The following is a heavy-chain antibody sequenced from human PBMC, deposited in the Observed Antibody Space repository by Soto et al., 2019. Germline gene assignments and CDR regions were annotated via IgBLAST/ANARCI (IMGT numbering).Heavy chain of an antibody. Sequence: PSQTLSLTCAVSVYKVSEISAGRNWIRQSPSRGLEWLGRTYFKSKWFNDYAGAVEGRSSITADTSKNQFSLQLTALPPEDTAVYFCAMAWGSGCYLDYWGQGTPVTVFS. D-gene: IGHD6-19*01. CDR3: AMAWGSGCYLDY. CDR1: VYKVSEISAG. CDR2: TYFKSKWFN. V-gene: IGHV6-1*01. J-gene: IGHJ4*02.